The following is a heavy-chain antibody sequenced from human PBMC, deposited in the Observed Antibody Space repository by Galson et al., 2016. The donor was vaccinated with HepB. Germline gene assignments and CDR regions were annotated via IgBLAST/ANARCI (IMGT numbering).Heavy chain of an antibody. CDR1: GFTFSNYA. J-gene: IGHJ4*02. Sequence: SLRLSCAASGFTFSNYAMHWVRQAPGKGLEWVAVISYDGSNKHYADSVKGRFTISRDNSKNTLYVQMNSLRAEDTAVYYCATDPNPMVTLFDYWGQGTLVTVSS. CDR2: ISYDGSNK. CDR3: ATDPNPMVTLFDY. D-gene: IGHD5-18*01. V-gene: IGHV3-30-3*01.